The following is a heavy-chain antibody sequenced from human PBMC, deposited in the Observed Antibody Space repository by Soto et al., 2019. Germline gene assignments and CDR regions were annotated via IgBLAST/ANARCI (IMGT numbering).Heavy chain of an antibody. D-gene: IGHD3-22*01. Sequence: GESLKISCKGSGYSFTSYWIGWVRQMPGKGLEWMGIIYPGDSDTRYSPSFQGQVTISADKSISTAYLQWSSLKAPDTAMYYCARQATYYYDSSGYGYYYYYGMDVWGQGTTVTVSS. J-gene: IGHJ6*02. CDR3: ARQATYYYDSSGYGYYYYYGMDV. V-gene: IGHV5-51*01. CDR2: IYPGDSDT. CDR1: GYSFTSYW.